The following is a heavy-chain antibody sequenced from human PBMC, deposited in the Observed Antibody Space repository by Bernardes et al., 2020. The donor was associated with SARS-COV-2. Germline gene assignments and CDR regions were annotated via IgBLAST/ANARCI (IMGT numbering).Heavy chain of an antibody. Sequence: GGSLRLSCAASGFTFRSYTMNWVRQAPGQGLEWVSSISSSGNYIYYADSVKGRFAISRDNARNSLYLEMNSLRADDTAMYYCARDLYSENYPDYWGQGTLVTVSS. V-gene: IGHV3-21*06. J-gene: IGHJ4*02. CDR2: ISSSGNYI. CDR1: GFTFRSYT. CDR3: ARDLYSENYPDY. D-gene: IGHD4-4*01.